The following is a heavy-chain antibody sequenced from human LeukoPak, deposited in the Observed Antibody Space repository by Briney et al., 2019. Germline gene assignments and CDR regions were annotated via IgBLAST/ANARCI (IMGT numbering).Heavy chain of an antibody. CDR2: IYSGGST. D-gene: IGHD6-13*01. Sequence: GGSLRLSCAASGFTFSSYSMNWVRQAPGKGLEWVSIIYSGGSTYYADSVKGRFTISRDSSNNTLFLQMSNLRADDSGLYYCATDVRSSPLGFWGHGTLVTVSS. V-gene: IGHV3-66*01. J-gene: IGHJ4*01. CDR1: GFTFSSYS. CDR3: ATDVRSSPLGF.